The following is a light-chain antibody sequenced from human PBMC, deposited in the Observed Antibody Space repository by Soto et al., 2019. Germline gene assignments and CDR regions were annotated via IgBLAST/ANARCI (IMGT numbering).Light chain of an antibody. Sequence: DIQLTQSPSFLSASVGDRVTITCRASQGISSSLAWYQQQPWKAPKLLIYASSTLQRGLPSRFSGRGSGTEFTFRSSMRQPEDFAYYYCQQISTYPITFGPGTNVDIK. CDR1: QGISSS. CDR3: QQISTYPIT. CDR2: ASS. V-gene: IGKV1-9*01. J-gene: IGKJ3*01.